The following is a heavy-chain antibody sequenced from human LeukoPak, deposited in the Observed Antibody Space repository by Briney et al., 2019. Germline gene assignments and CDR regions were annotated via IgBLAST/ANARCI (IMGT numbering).Heavy chain of an antibody. CDR2: IIPIFGTA. D-gene: IGHD5-12*01. CDR3: APEARYSGYDSCY. CDR1: GATFSSYA. J-gene: IGHJ4*02. Sequence: SVKVSCKAPGATFSSYAISWVRQAPGQGLEWMGGIIPIFGTANYAQKFQGRVTITADESTSTAYMELSSLRSEDTAVYYCAPEARYSGYDSCYWGQGTLVTVSS. V-gene: IGHV1-69*01.